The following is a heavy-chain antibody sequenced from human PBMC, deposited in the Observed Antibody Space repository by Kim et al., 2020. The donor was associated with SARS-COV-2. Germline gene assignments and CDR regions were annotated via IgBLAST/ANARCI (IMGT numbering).Heavy chain of an antibody. Sequence: KFQGRVTITRDTSASTAYMELSRLRSEDTAVYYCARVGIFGTAPVSGMDVWGQGTTVTVSS. V-gene: IGHV1-3*01. CDR3: ARVGIFGTAPVSGMDV. J-gene: IGHJ6*02. D-gene: IGHD3-3*01.